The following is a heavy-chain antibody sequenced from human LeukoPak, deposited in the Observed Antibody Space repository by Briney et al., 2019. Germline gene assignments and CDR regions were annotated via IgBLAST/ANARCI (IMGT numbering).Heavy chain of an antibody. D-gene: IGHD4-17*01. CDR1: GFTFSSYA. CDR3: AKEDRYGAKNY. CDR2: ISGSGART. Sequence: GGSLRLSCAASGFTFSSYAMSWVRQAPGKGLEWVSAISGSGARTYYADSVKGRFTTSRDNSKNTLYLQMNSLRAEDTAVYYCAKEDRYGAKNYWGQGTLVTASS. J-gene: IGHJ4*02. V-gene: IGHV3-23*01.